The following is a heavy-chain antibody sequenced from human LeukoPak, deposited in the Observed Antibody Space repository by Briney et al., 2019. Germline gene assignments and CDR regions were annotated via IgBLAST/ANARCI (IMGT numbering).Heavy chain of an antibody. J-gene: IGHJ4*02. Sequence: SVTVSCKASGGTFSSYAISWVRQAPGQGLEWMGRIIPILGIANYAQKFQGRVTITADKSTSTAYMELSSLRSEDTAVYYCAREVVVNNFDYWGQGTLVTVSS. CDR2: IIPILGIA. CDR3: AREVVVNNFDY. CDR1: GGTFSSYA. D-gene: IGHD3-22*01. V-gene: IGHV1-69*04.